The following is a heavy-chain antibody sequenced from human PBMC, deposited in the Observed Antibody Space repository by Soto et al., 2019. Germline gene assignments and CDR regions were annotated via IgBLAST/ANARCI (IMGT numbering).Heavy chain of an antibody. J-gene: IGHJ4*02. D-gene: IGHD1-1*01. CDR2: VYPANSDA. CDR1: GYEYFAYW. Sequence: PGESLKISCKGSGYEYFAYWIGWVRQMPGKGLEWMGLVYPANSDARYSPSFQGQVTISVDRSINTAYLEWSSLKASDNAIYYCARQSVETPVFDHWGQGTLVTVSS. V-gene: IGHV5-51*01. CDR3: ARQSVETPVFDH.